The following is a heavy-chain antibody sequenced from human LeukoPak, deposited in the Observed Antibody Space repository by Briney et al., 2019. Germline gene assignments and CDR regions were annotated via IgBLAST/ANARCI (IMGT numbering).Heavy chain of an antibody. CDR2: MYDSGST. Sequence: SETLSLTCTVSGGSISSYYWSWIRQPPGKGLEWIGYMYDSGSTYYNPSLKSRVTISVDTSKNQFSLKLSSVTAADTAVYYCARHHTDWGQGTLVTVSS. CDR1: GGSISSYY. V-gene: IGHV4-59*08. D-gene: IGHD5-18*01. J-gene: IGHJ4*02. CDR3: ARHHTD.